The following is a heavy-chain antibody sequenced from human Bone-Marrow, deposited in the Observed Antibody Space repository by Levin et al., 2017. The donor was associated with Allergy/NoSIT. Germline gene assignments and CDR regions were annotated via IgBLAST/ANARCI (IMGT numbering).Heavy chain of an antibody. CDR2: IYPGDSDT. CDR3: ATFRYSRGFSTDY. D-gene: IGHD5-18*01. Sequence: HGESLKISCKGSGYTFNTYWIGWVRQMPGKGLEWVGVIYPGDSDTRYSPSLQGHVTVSADKSITTAYLEWRSLKASDTGIYYCATFRYSRGFSTDYWGQGTLVTVSS. CDR1: GYTFNTYW. V-gene: IGHV5-51*01. J-gene: IGHJ4*02.